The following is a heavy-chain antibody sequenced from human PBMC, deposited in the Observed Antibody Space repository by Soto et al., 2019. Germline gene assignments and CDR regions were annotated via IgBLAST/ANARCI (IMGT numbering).Heavy chain of an antibody. CDR2: IIPIFGTA. V-gene: IGHV1-69*01. Sequence: SVKVSCKASGGTFSSYAISWVRQAPVQGLEWMGGIIPIFGTANYAQKFQGRVTITADESTSTAYMELSSLRSEDTAVYYCARAAGLAAAVDVWGQGTTVTSP. D-gene: IGHD6-13*01. J-gene: IGHJ6*02. CDR1: GGTFSSYA. CDR3: ARAAGLAAAVDV.